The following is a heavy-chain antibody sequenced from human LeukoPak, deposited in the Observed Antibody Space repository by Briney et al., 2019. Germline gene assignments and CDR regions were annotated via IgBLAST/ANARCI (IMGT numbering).Heavy chain of an antibody. J-gene: IGHJ4*02. CDR2: IRYDGSNK. CDR3: ARMYEQWLGTGTFDY. CDR1: GFTFSSYG. V-gene: IGHV3-30*02. Sequence: PGGSLRLSCAASGFTFSSYGMHWVRQAPGKGLEWVAFIRYDGSNKYYADSVKGRFTISRDNSKNTLYLQMNSLRAEDTAVYYCARMYEQWLGTGTFDYWGQGTLVTVSS. D-gene: IGHD6-19*01.